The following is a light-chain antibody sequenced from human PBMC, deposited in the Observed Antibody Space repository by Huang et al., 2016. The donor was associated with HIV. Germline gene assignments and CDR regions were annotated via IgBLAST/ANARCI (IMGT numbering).Light chain of an antibody. V-gene: IGKV3-15*01. CDR2: GAS. CDR1: QSVSTN. J-gene: IGKJ3*01. CDR3: QQYNSWPPLFT. Sequence: EVLLTQSPATLSVSPGERATLSCRASQSVSTNLDGDQQKPGQAPRLLIYGASTRATGVPARFSGSGSGTEFTLTIRSLQSEDSAVYYCQQYNSWPPLFTFGPGTKVDIK.